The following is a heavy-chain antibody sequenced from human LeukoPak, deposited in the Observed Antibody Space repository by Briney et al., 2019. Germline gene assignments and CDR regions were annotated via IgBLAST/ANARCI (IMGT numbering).Heavy chain of an antibody. CDR3: ARGRGGSVVGATVY. J-gene: IGHJ4*02. CDR2: ISYDGSNK. CDR1: GFTFSSYA. Sequence: PGRSLRLSCAASGFTFSSYAMHWVRQAPGQGLEWVAVISYDGSNKYYADSVKGRFTISRDNSKNTLYLQMNSLRAEDTAVYYCARGRGGSVVGATVYWGQGTLVTVSS. V-gene: IGHV3-30-3*01. D-gene: IGHD1-26*01.